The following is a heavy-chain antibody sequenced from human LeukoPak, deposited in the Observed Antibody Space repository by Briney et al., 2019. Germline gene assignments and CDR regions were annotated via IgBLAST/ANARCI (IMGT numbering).Heavy chain of an antibody. CDR2: IIPIFGTA. CDR1: GGTFSNYA. CDR3: QMAVLVGATRGGYYFDY. Sequence: SVNVSSTASGGTFSNYAISWVRQAPGQGLEWMGGIIPIFGTANYAQKFQGRVTITADEPTSTAYMELSSLRSEDTAVYYCQMAVLVGATRGGYYFDYWGEGTLVTVSS. V-gene: IGHV1-69*01. J-gene: IGHJ4*02. D-gene: IGHD1-26*01.